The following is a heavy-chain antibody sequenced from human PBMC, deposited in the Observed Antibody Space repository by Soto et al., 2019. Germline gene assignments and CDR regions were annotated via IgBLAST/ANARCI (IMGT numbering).Heavy chain of an antibody. CDR1: GFTFSSYG. CDR2: ISYDGSNK. J-gene: IGHJ3*02. V-gene: IGHV3-30*18. CDR3: AKGGSWPRGNGAFDI. Sequence: QVQLVESGGGVVQPGRSLRLSCAASGFTFSSYGMHWVRQAPGKGLEWVAVISYDGSNKYYADSVKGRFTISRDNSKTTLYLQMNRLRAEDTAVYYCAKGGSWPRGNGAFDIWGQGTMVTVSS. D-gene: IGHD2-15*01.